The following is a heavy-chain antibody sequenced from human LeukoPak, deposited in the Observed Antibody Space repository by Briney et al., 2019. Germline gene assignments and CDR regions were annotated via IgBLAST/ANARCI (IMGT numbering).Heavy chain of an antibody. CDR1: GYTFTSYG. V-gene: IGHV1-18*01. Sequence: ASVKVSCKASGYTFTSYGISWVRQAPGQGLEWMGWISAYNGNTNYAQKLQGRVTITTDESTSTAYMELSSLRSEDTAVYYCASLVVPAATTYYFDYWGQGTLVTVSS. CDR3: ASLVVPAATTYYFDY. CDR2: ISAYNGNT. D-gene: IGHD2-2*01. J-gene: IGHJ4*02.